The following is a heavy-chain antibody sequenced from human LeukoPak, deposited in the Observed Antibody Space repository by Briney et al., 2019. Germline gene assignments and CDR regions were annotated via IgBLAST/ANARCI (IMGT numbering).Heavy chain of an antibody. CDR1: GFTFDDYA. D-gene: IGHD1-1*01. CDR2: ISWNSGSV. Sequence: GRSLRLSCAASGFTFDDYAMHWVRQAPGKGLEWVSGISWNSGSVGYADSVKGRFTISRDNAKNSLYLQMNSLRAEDTALYYCASGPSTKSRAFDIWGQGTMVTVSS. J-gene: IGHJ3*02. V-gene: IGHV3-9*01. CDR3: ASGPSTKSRAFDI.